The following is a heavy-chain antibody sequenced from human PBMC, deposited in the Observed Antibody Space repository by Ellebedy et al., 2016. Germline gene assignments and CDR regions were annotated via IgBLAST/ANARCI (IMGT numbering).Heavy chain of an antibody. CDR1: GFTFGSYW. CDR2: INQDGSEK. CDR3: ARDRSGSTYGRPDY. D-gene: IGHD5-18*01. J-gene: IGHJ4*02. Sequence: GESLKISXAASGFTFGSYWMTWVRQAPGKGLEWAANINQDGSEKYYVDSVKGRFTISRDNAKNSLYLQMNSLRAEDTAIYYCARDRSGSTYGRPDYWGQGTLVTVSS. V-gene: IGHV3-7*01.